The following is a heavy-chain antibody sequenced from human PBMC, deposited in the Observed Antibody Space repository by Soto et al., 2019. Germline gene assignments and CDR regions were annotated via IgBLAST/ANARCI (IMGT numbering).Heavy chain of an antibody. V-gene: IGHV1-2*02. CDR3: AKGWEVIMGAHY. J-gene: IGHJ4*02. Sequence: QVQLVRSGAEVKKPGASVKVSCKASGYTFTGYFIHWVRQAPGQGLEWMGWINPRSGDTNYAQNFQGRVTMTRDTSITTAYMELSTLRSDDTAVYYCAKGWEVIMGAHYWGQGTLITVSS. CDR1: GYTFTGYF. CDR2: INPRSGDT. D-gene: IGHD1-26*01.